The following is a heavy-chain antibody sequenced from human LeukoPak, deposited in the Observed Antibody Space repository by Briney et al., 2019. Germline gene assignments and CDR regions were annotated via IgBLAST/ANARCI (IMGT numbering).Heavy chain of an antibody. J-gene: IGHJ4*02. CDR2: IYYSGRT. D-gene: IGHD5-18*01. CDR3: ARGQKYRNGYTVTELGSGYFDY. Sequence: PSETLSLTCRVSGGSISSYYWSWIRQPPGKGLEWIGYIYYSGRTNYNPSLKSRVTISVDTSKNQFSLTLSSVTAADTAVYYCARGQKYRNGYTVTELGSGYFDYWGQGTLVTVSS. V-gene: IGHV4-59*01. CDR1: GGSISSYY.